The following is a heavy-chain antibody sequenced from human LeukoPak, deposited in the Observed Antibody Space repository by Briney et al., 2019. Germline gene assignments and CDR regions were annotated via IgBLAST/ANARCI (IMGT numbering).Heavy chain of an antibody. CDR3: ATDFDNSGLQGFDP. V-gene: IGHV4-39*02. CDR2: IHHRGST. D-gene: IGHD6-19*01. J-gene: IGHJ5*02. CDR1: GGSISSSTYY. Sequence: TETLSLTCTVSGGSISSSTYYWGWIRQPPGKGLEWVASIHHRGSTYYNSSLKSRVIISVDTSENQFSLKLSSATAADTAVYYCATDFDNSGLQGFDPWGQGILVTVSS.